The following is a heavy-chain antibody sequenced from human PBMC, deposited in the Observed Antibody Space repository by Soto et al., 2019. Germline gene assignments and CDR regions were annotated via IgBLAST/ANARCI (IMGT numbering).Heavy chain of an antibody. CDR1: GFTFSNFW. Sequence: PGGSLRLSCAASGFTFSNFWMTWVRQAPGKGLEWVANIKQDGGEIHYLDSVKGRFTISRDNAKNSLLLQMNSLRAEDTAVYYCARGWAALDSWGQGTLVTVSS. D-gene: IGHD6-6*01. CDR3: ARGWAALDS. J-gene: IGHJ4*02. CDR2: IKQDGGEI. V-gene: IGHV3-7*03.